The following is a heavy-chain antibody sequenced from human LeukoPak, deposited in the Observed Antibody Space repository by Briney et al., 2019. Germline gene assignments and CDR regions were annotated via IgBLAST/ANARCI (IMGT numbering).Heavy chain of an antibody. CDR2: IYYSGST. CDR1: GGSISSYY. V-gene: IGHV4-59*01. J-gene: IGHJ3*02. D-gene: IGHD3-10*01. Sequence: SETLSLTCTVSGGSISSYYWSWVRQPPGKGLEWIGYIYYSGSTNYNPSLKSRVTISLDTSKNQFSPKLSSVTAADTAVYYCARDPDGSDAFDIWGQGTMVTVSS. CDR3: ARDPDGSDAFDI.